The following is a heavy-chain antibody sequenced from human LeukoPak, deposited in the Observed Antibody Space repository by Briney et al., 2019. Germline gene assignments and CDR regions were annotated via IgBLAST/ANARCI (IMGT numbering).Heavy chain of an antibody. J-gene: IGHJ5*02. CDR1: GGSISSYY. CDR2: IYTSGST. V-gene: IGHV4-4*07. CDR3: ATGQYYYDSSGYYSWFDP. D-gene: IGHD3-22*01. Sequence: SETLSLTCTVSGGSISSYYWSWIRQPAGKELEWIGRIYTSGSTNYNPSLKSRVTMSVDTSKNQFSLKLSSVTAADTAVYYCATGQYYYDSSGYYSWFDPWGQGTLVTVSS.